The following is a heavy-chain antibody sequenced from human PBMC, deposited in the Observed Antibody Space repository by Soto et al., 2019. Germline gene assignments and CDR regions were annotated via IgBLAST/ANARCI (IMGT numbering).Heavy chain of an antibody. J-gene: IGHJ4*02. CDR3: ARDLGGWPDY. Sequence: ASVKVSCKASGYTFTRSGISWVRQAPGQGLEWMGWINTYNGNTNYAQTFQGRVTMTRDTSASTAYMELSSLRSEDTAVYYCARDLGGWPDYWGQGTLVTVSS. D-gene: IGHD2-15*01. CDR2: INTYNGNT. V-gene: IGHV1-18*01. CDR1: GYTFTRSG.